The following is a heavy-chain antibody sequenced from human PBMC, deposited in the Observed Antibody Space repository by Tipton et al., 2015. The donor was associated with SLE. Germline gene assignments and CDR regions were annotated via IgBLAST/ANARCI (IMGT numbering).Heavy chain of an antibody. D-gene: IGHD5-24*01. CDR3: ALGKLPEIY. V-gene: IGHV4-4*07. CDR1: SGPIISDY. Sequence: TLSLTCTVSSGPIISDYWTWIRQSAGKGLEWIGSIYTSGSTNYNPSLKSRVTMSVDTSKKQFSLKLSSVTAADTAVYFCALGKLPEIYWGQGTLVTVSS. J-gene: IGHJ4*02. CDR2: IYTSGST.